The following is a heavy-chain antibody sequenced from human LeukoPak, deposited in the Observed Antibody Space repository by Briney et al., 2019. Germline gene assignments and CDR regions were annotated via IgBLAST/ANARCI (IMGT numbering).Heavy chain of an antibody. J-gene: IGHJ4*02. CDR1: GFTFSSYA. CDR2: ISNNGGST. Sequence: PGGSLRLSCAASGFTFSSYAMHWVRQAPGKGLEYVSGISNNGGSTFYANSVKGRFTISRDNSQNTLYLQMGSLRLEDMAVYYCARGDVMVVAATLNYWGQGTLVTVSS. CDR3: ARGDVMVVAATLNY. V-gene: IGHV3-64*01. D-gene: IGHD2-15*01.